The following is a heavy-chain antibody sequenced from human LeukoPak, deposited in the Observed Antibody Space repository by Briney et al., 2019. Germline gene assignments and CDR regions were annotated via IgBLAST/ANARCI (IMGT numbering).Heavy chain of an antibody. J-gene: IGHJ5*02. CDR1: GFTFSTFD. CDR3: ARSPTIFGSFDP. D-gene: IGHD3-3*01. Sequence: GRSLRLSCAASGFTFSTFDMHWVGQAPGKGLEWVALISYDGSNKYYADSVKGRFTISRDNSKNTLYLQMNSLRAEDTAVFYCARSPTIFGSFDPWGQGTLVTVSS. CDR2: ISYDGSNK. V-gene: IGHV3-30*04.